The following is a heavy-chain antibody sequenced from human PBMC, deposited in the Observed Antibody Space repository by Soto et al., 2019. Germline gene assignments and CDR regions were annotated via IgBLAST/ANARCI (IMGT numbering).Heavy chain of an antibody. D-gene: IGHD3-22*01. CDR3: VRDYYDSRGYFYMDY. CDR2: TRNKANSYTT. V-gene: IGHV3-72*01. CDR1: GFTFSAHY. Sequence: EVQLVESGGGLVQPGGSLRLSCAVSGFTFSAHYMDWVRQAPGKGLEWVGRTRNKANSYTTEYAAAVKGRFTISRDDSKNSLYLQMNSLKTEDTAVYYCVRDYYDSRGYFYMDYWGQGTLVNVSS. J-gene: IGHJ4*02.